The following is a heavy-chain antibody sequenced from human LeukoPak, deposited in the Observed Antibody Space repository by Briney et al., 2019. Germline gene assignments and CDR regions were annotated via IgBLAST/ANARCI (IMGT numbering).Heavy chain of an antibody. CDR1: GGSISSGGYS. CDR3: SRGLSDVY. Sequence: SETLSLTCAVSGGSISSGGYSWSWIRQPPGKGLEWIGYIYHSGSTYYNPSLKSRVTISVDRSKSQFSLKLNSVTAADTAVYYCSRGLSDVYWGQGTLVTVSS. J-gene: IGHJ4*02. V-gene: IGHV4-30-2*01. CDR2: IYHSGST.